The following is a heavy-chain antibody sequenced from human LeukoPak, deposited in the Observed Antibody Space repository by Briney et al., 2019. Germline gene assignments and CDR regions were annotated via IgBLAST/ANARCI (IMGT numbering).Heavy chain of an antibody. Sequence: SVKVSCKASGGTFINYSITWVRQAPGQGPEWMGRIIPIIGMEDYAQKFQGRVTITADKSTSTAYMELSSLRSEDTAVYYCAVLGGYNYASEYFDSWGQGTLVTVSS. D-gene: IGHD5-18*01. J-gene: IGHJ4*02. CDR1: GGTFINYS. CDR2: IIPIIGME. CDR3: AVLGGYNYASEYFDS. V-gene: IGHV1-69*02.